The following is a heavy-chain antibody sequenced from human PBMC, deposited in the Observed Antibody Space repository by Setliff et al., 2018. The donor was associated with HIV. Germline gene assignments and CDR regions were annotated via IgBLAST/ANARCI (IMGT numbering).Heavy chain of an antibody. V-gene: IGHV3-74*01. CDR2: IDTDGSRT. CDR3: ARAAYYNGLDV. J-gene: IGHJ6*02. D-gene: IGHD3-10*01. CDR1: GFTFSNYW. Sequence: GGSLRLSCAASGFTFSNYWIHWVRQVAGKGLVWVSHIDTDGSRTAFADSVKGRFTISRDNTKNTVYLQMDSLRAEDTAVYYCARAAYYNGLDVWGQGTTVTVSS.